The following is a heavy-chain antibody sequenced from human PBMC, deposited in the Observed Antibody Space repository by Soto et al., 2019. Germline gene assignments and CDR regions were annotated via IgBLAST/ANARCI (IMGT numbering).Heavy chain of an antibody. CDR3: ATASTECRGGSCHSQFFEH. D-gene: IGHD2-15*01. V-gene: IGHV3-23*01. Sequence: GGSLRLSCAASGFTFRMYAMSWVRQAPGKGLEWVSGISGSGGLTDFADFVEGRFTISRDNSMNILYLRMDRLRADDTAVYYCATASTECRGGSCHSQFFEHWGQGTQVTVSS. J-gene: IGHJ1*01. CDR1: GFTFRMYA. CDR2: ISGSGGLT.